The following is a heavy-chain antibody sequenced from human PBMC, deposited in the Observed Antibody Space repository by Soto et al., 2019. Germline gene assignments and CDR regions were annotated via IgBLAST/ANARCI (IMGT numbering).Heavy chain of an antibody. D-gene: IGHD6-6*01. V-gene: IGHV3-23*01. Sequence: GGSLRLSCAASGFTFSSYAMSWVRQAPGKGLEWVSAISGSGGSTYYADSVKGRFTISRDNAKNSLYLQMNSLRAEDTAVYYCARDCDVGSSSFYYYYYGMDVWGQGTTVTVSS. CDR1: GFTFSSYA. J-gene: IGHJ6*02. CDR3: ARDCDVGSSSFYYYYYGMDV. CDR2: ISGSGGST.